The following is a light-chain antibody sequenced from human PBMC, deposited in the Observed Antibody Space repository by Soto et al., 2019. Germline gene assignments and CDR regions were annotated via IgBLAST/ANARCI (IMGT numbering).Light chain of an antibody. V-gene: IGKV1-39*01. Sequence: DIQMTQSPSSLSASVGHRVTITCPASQSINYYLNWYQQKPGKAPKLLIFAASSLPSAVPSRFSGSGSGTDFILTITSLQPEDFATYYCQQSYSAPPTFGQGTKV. CDR3: QQSYSAPPT. CDR2: AAS. CDR1: QSINYY. J-gene: IGKJ1*01.